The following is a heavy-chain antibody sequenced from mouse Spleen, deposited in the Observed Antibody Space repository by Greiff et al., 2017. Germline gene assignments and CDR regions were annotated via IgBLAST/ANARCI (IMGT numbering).Heavy chain of an antibody. J-gene: IGHJ2*01. D-gene: IGHD2-1*01. Sequence: EVMLVESGGGLVKLGGSLKLSCAASGFTFSSYAMSWVRQTPEKRLEWVATISSGGGNTYYPDSVKGRFTISRDNAKNTLYLQMSSLKSEDTAMYYCARHDGNYPFDYWGQGTTLTVSS. CDR3: ARHDGNYPFDY. V-gene: IGHV5-9*01. CDR1: GFTFSSYA. CDR2: ISSGGGNT.